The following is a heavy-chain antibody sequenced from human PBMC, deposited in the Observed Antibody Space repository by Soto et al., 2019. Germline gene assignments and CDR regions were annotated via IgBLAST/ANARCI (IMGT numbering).Heavy chain of an antibody. Sequence: TLSLTCTVSGGSISSYYWSWIRQPAGKGLEWIGRIYTSGSTNYNPSLKSRVTMSVDTSKNQFSLKLSSVTAADTAVYYCASTSRATPGTGLDSWGQGALVTSPQ. J-gene: IGHJ4*02. CDR2: IYTSGST. CDR1: GGSISSYY. V-gene: IGHV4-4*07. CDR3: ASTSRATPGTGLDS.